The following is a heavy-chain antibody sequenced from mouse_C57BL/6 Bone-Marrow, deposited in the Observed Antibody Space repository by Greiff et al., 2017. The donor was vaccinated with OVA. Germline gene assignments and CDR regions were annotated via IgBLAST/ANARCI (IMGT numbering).Heavy chain of an antibody. J-gene: IGHJ3*01. CDR1: GYTFTSYW. CDR3: ARLYGSSYAWFAY. Sequence: QVQLKQPGAELVKPGASVKLSCKASGYTFTSYWMQWVKQRPGQGLEWIGEIDPSDSYTNYNQKFKGKATLTVDTSSSTAYMQLSSLTSEDSAVDYCARLYGSSYAWFAYWGQGTLVTVSA. CDR2: IDPSDSYT. V-gene: IGHV1-50*01. D-gene: IGHD1-1*01.